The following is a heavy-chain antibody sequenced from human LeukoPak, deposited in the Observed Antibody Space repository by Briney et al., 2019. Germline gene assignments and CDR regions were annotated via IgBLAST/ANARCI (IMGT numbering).Heavy chain of an antibody. CDR3: ARELGIGDAFDI. D-gene: IGHD7-27*01. CDR2: IYYSGST. CDR1: GGSISRSTYY. Sequence: SETLSLTCTVSGGSISRSTYYWGWFRQPPGKGLEWIGYIYYSGSTNYNPSLKCRVTISVDTSKNQFSLKLSSVTAADTAVYYCARELGIGDAFDIWGQGTMVTVSS. V-gene: IGHV4-61*01. J-gene: IGHJ3*02.